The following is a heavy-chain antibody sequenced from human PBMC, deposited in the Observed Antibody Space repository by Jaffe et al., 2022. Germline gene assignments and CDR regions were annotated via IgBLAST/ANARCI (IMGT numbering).Heavy chain of an antibody. Sequence: QVQLVESGGGVVQPGGSLRLSCAASGFTFSSYGMHWVRQAPGKGLEWVAFIRYDGSNKYYADSVKGRFTISRDNSKNTLYLQMNSLRAEDTAVYYCAKDEAFDSSGYYYNWGQGTLVTVSS. J-gene: IGHJ4*02. CDR3: AKDEAFDSSGYYYN. D-gene: IGHD3-22*01. CDR1: GFTFSSYG. CDR2: IRYDGSNK. V-gene: IGHV3-30*02.